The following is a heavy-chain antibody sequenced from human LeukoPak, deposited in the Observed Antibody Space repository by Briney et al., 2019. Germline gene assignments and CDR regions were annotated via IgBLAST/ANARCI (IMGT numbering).Heavy chain of an antibody. CDR1: GGSISSSSYY. V-gene: IGHV4-39*07. Sequence: SETLSLTCTVSGGSISSSSYYWGWIRQPPGKGLEWIGSIYYSGSTYYNPSLKSRVTISVDTSKNQYSLKLSSVTAADTAVYYCARGGSSAYNWFDPWGQGTLVTVSS. D-gene: IGHD6-6*01. CDR3: ARGGSSAYNWFDP. CDR2: IYYSGST. J-gene: IGHJ5*02.